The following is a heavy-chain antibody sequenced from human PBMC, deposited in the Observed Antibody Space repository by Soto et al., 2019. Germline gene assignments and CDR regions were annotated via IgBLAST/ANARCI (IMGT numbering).Heavy chain of an antibody. Sequence: EVQLLESGGGLVQPGGSLRLTCAASGFTVRNNGMIWVRRAPGKGLEWVSGISGSGDNTYYADSVKGRFTISRDNSKNTLYVQMNSLRAEDTAVYYCAKGRASGWNGGDYWGQGTLVTVSS. D-gene: IGHD6-19*01. J-gene: IGHJ4*02. CDR2: ISGSGDNT. CDR3: AKGRASGWNGGDY. V-gene: IGHV3-23*01. CDR1: GFTVRNNG.